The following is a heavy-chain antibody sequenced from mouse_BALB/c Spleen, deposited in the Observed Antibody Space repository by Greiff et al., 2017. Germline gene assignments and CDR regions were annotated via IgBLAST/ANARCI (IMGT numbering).Heavy chain of an antibody. CDR3: ARIGIYYGNFYFDY. V-gene: IGHV1-14*01. CDR2: INPYNDGT. Sequence: VQLKQSGPELVKPGASVKMSCKASGYTFTSYVMHWVKQKPGQGLEWIGYINPYNDGTKYNEKFKGKATLTSDKSSSTAYMELSSLTSEDSAVYYCARIGIYYGNFYFDYWGQGTTLTVSS. CDR1: GYTFTSYV. D-gene: IGHD2-1*01. J-gene: IGHJ2*01.